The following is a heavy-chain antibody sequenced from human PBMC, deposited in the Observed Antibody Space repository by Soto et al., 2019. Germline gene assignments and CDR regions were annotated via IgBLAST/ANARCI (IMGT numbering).Heavy chain of an antibody. CDR2: INHSGST. CDR1: GGSFSGYD. J-gene: IGHJ6*02. Sequence: PSETLSLTCAVYGGSFSGYDWTWIRQPPGTGLEWIGEINHSGSTNYNPSLKSRVTISVDTSKNQFSLKLNSVTAADTAVYYCAREGTTVDSYYYYGMDVWGQGTTVTVSS. V-gene: IGHV4-34*01. D-gene: IGHD1-1*01. CDR3: AREGTTVDSYYYYGMDV.